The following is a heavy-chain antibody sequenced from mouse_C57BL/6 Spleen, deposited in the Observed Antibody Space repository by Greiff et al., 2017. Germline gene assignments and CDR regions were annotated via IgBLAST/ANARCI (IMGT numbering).Heavy chain of an antibody. CDR1: GYTFTSYW. V-gene: IGHV1-52*01. J-gene: IGHJ2*01. Sequence: QVQLQQPGAELVRPGSSVKLSCKASGYTFTSYWMHWVKQRPIQGLEWIGNIDPSDSEPHYNQKFKDKATLTVDKSSSTAYMQLSSLTSEASAVYYCALYGNYGFDYWGKGTTRTVSS. CDR2: IDPSDSEP. CDR3: ALYGNYGFDY. D-gene: IGHD2-10*02.